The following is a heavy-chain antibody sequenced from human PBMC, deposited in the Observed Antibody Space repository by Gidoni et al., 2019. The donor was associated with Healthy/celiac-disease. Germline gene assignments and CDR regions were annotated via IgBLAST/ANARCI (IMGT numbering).Heavy chain of an antibody. CDR2: IYYSGST. CDR1: GGSISSYY. V-gene: IGHV4-59*01. Sequence: GGSISSYYWSWIRQPPGKGLEWIGYIYYSGSTNYNPSLQIRVTISVDTSKNQFSLKLSSVTAADTAVYYCARYYYDSSGYIYYYYGMDVWGQGTTVTVSS. CDR3: ARYYYDSSGYIYYYYGMDV. J-gene: IGHJ6*02. D-gene: IGHD3-22*01.